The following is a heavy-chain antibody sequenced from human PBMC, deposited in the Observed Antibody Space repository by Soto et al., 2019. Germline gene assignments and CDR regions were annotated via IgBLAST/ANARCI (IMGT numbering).Heavy chain of an antibody. CDR1: GGSISSGSYY. CDR3: ARLGACISTSCYNWFDP. D-gene: IGHD2-2*01. V-gene: IGHV4-61*01. J-gene: IGHJ5*02. Sequence: SETLSLTCTVSGGSISSGSYYWSWIRQPPGKGLEWIGYIYYSGSTNYNPSLKSRVTISVDTSKNQFSLKLSSVTAADTAVYYCARLGACISTSCYNWFDPWGQGTLVTVSS. CDR2: IYYSGST.